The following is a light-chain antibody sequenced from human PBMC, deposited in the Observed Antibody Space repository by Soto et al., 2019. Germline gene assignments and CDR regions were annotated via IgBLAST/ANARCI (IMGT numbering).Light chain of an antibody. J-gene: IGKJ4*01. V-gene: IGKV1-13*02. CDR1: QGISSA. Sequence: AIQLTQSPSSLSASVGDRVTITCRTSQGISSALAWYQQRPGKAPKVLIYDASTLERGVPSRFSGRGSGTNLTLTIRRLQPEDCATYYCQQLNSYRLAFGGATKVQ. CDR2: DAS. CDR3: QQLNSYRLA.